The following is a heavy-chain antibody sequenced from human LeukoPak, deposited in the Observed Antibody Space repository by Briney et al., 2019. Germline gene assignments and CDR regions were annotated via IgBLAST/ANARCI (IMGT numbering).Heavy chain of an antibody. D-gene: IGHD3-16*02. J-gene: IGHJ4*02. V-gene: IGHV1-24*01. CDR3: ATDLEEDVWGSYRPPLGY. Sequence: ASVKVSCKVSGYTLTELSMHWVRQAPGKGLEWMGGFNPEDGETIYAQKFQGRVTMTEDTSTDTAYMELSSLRSEDTAVYYCATDLEEDVWGSYRPPLGYWGQGTLVHVSS. CDR2: FNPEDGET. CDR1: GYTLTELS.